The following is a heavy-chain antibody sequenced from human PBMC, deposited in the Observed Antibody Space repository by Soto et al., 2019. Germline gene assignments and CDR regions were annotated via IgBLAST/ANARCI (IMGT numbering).Heavy chain of an antibody. V-gene: IGHV4-4*02. Sequence: PSETLSLTCAVSGGSITNTAWSTWVRQPPGMGLEWVGDISLSGNTNYNPSLEVRAASSLDKSRNQFSLILNSVTAADTAVYYFASRGSSGPFWGQGTLVTVSS. J-gene: IGHJ4*02. D-gene: IGHD3-22*01. CDR3: ASRGSSGPF. CDR1: GGSITNTAW. CDR2: ISLSGNT.